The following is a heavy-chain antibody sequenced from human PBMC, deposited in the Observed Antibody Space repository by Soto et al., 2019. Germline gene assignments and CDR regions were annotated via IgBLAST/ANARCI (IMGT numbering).Heavy chain of an antibody. CDR3: ARGGHVVVVTAALVY. CDR2: VNPSGGHT. J-gene: IGHJ4*02. V-gene: IGHV1-46*01. D-gene: IGHD2-21*02. CDR1: GDTFTDYY. Sequence: QVQLVQSGADVKKPGASVKVSCKASGDTFTDYYIHWVRQAPGQGLEWMGTVNPSGGHTTYAQHFLGRMTMTRDTSTSTLYMELTSLTSEDTAVYYCARGGHVVVVTAALVYWGQGTLVTVSS.